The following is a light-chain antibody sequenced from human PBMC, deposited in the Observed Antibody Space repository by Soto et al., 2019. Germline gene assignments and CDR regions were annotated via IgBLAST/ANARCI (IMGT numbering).Light chain of an antibody. CDR3: QQRSNWPSIT. J-gene: IGKJ5*01. Sequence: EIVLTQSPATLSLSPGERATLSCRASQSVGRSLAWYQQKPGQAPRLLIYDTSNRATGIPARFSGSGSGTDFTLTISSLEPEDFTVYYCQQRSNWPSITFGQGTRLEIK. CDR1: QSVGRS. V-gene: IGKV3-11*01. CDR2: DTS.